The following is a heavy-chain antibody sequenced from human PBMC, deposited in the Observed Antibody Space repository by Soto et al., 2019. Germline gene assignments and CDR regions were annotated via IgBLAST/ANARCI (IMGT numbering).Heavy chain of an antibody. CDR2: ISYDGSNK. D-gene: IGHD2-15*01. Sequence: GGSLRLSCAASGFTFSSYAMHWVRQAPGKGLEWVAVISYDGSNKYYADSVKGRFTISRDNSKNTLYLQMNSLRAEDTAVYYCARLLDAYYYYGMDVWGQGTTVTVSS. CDR3: ARLLDAYYYYGMDV. CDR1: GFTFSSYA. J-gene: IGHJ6*02. V-gene: IGHV3-30-3*01.